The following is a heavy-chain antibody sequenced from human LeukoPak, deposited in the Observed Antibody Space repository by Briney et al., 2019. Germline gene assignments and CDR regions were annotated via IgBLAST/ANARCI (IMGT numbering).Heavy chain of an antibody. CDR3: ARDRFGIYAFDI. CDR2: IYYSGST. D-gene: IGHD1-14*01. CDR1: GGSISSYY. V-gene: IGHV4-59*01. J-gene: IGHJ3*02. Sequence: SETLSLTCTVSGGSISSYYWSWIRQPPGKGLEWIGYIYYSGSTNYNPSLKSRVTISVDTSKNQFSLKLSSVTAADTAVYYCARDRFGIYAFDIWGQGTMVTVSS.